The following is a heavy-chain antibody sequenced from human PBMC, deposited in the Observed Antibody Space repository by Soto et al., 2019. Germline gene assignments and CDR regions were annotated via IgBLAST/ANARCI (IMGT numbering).Heavy chain of an antibody. J-gene: IGHJ5*02. CDR2: IRSSSSTI. CDR1: GFTFSSYS. Sequence: EVQLVESGGGLVQPGGSLRLSCAASGFTFSSYSMNWVRQAPGKGLEWVSYIRSSSSTIYYADSVKGRFTISRDNAKNSLYLQMNSLRGEDTAVYYCARDLYYYDSSGYYWSLSHWFDPWGQGTLVTVSS. V-gene: IGHV3-48*01. D-gene: IGHD3-22*01. CDR3: ARDLYYYDSSGYYWSLSHWFDP.